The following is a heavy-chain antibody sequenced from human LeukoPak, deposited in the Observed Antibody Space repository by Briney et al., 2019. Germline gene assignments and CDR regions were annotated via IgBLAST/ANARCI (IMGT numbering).Heavy chain of an antibody. J-gene: IGHJ5*02. Sequence: SETLSLTCTVSGGSISNSDYFWGWIRQPPGKGLEWIGSIYYSGNTYYNPSLKSRVTISVDTSKDQFSLKLNSVTAADTAVYYCARGRPDGSGSYYKFDPWGQGTLVTVSS. V-gene: IGHV4-39*01. D-gene: IGHD3-10*01. CDR1: GGSISNSDYF. CDR2: IYYSGNT. CDR3: ARGRPDGSGSYYKFDP.